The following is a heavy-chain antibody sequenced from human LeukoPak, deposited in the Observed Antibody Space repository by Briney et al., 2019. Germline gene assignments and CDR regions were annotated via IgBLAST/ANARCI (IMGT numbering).Heavy chain of an antibody. D-gene: IGHD5-12*01. Sequence: ASVKVSCKASGGTFSNYAISWVRQAPGQGLEWMGGIIPMFGIANYAEKFQGRVTITADKSTSTAYMELTSLRSEDTAVYYCARERGDSGYDSDLRWFDPWGQGTLVTVSS. CDR2: IIPMFGIA. CDR1: GGTFSNYA. J-gene: IGHJ5*02. V-gene: IGHV1-69*10. CDR3: ARERGDSGYDSDLRWFDP.